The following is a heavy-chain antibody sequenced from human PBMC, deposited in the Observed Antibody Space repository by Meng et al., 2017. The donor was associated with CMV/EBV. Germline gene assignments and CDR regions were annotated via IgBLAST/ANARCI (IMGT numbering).Heavy chain of an antibody. J-gene: IGHJ4*02. CDR3: ARDFSFCSSTSCYPTEFDY. D-gene: IGHD2-2*01. Sequence: GGSLRLSCAASGFTFSSYEMNWVRQAPGKGLEWVSYISSSGSTIYYADSVKGRFTISRDNAKNSLYLQMNSLRAKDTAVYYCARDFSFCSSTSCYPTEFDYWGQGTLVTVSS. V-gene: IGHV3-48*03. CDR2: ISSSGSTI. CDR1: GFTFSSYE.